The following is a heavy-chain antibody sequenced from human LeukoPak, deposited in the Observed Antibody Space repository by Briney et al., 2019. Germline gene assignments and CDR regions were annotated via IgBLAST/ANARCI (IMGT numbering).Heavy chain of an antibody. CDR3: ARGRYCSSTSCYESAFDI. D-gene: IGHD2-2*01. V-gene: IGHV4-30-4*08. Sequence: KPSQTLSLTCTVSGGSISSGDYYWSWIRQPSGKGLEWIGYIYYSGSTYYNPSLKSRVTISVDTSKNQFSLKLSSVTAADTAVYYCARGRYCSSTSCYESAFDIWGQGTMVTVSS. CDR1: GGSISSGDYY. J-gene: IGHJ3*02. CDR2: IYYSGST.